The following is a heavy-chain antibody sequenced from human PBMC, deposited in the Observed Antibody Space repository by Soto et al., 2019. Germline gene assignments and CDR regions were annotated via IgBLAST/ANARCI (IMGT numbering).Heavy chain of an antibody. CDR1: GYTFTSYG. CDR3: ARDRPINYYDSSGYYYYYYGMDV. V-gene: IGHV1-18*01. Sequence: ASVKVSCKASGYTFTSYGISWVRQAPGQGLEWMGWISAYNGNTNYAQKLQGRVTMTTDTSTSTAYMELRSLRSDDTAVYYCARDRPINYYDSSGYYYYYYGMDVWGQGTTVTVSS. J-gene: IGHJ6*02. CDR2: ISAYNGNT. D-gene: IGHD3-22*01.